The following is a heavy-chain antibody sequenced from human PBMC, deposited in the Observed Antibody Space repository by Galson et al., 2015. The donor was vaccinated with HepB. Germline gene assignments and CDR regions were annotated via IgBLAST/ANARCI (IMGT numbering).Heavy chain of an antibody. CDR2: ITTSSSYI. Sequence: SLRLSCAASGFTFSAYDMYWVRQAPGKGLEWVSSITTSSSYIYYADSMRGRFTISRDNAKNSLFPQMDSLRAEDTAVYYCAKAGCSGAGCYLRYSWIDSWGQGTLVTVSS. CDR1: GFTFSAYD. D-gene: IGHD2-2*01. J-gene: IGHJ5*01. CDR3: AKAGCSGAGCYLRYSWIDS. V-gene: IGHV3-21*06.